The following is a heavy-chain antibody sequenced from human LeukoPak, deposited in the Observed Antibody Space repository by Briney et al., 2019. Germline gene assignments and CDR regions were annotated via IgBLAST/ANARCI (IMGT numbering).Heavy chain of an antibody. CDR1: GFTFSSYG. V-gene: IGHV3-33*01. Sequence: GGSLRLCCAASGFTFSSYGMHWVRQAPGKGLEWVAVIWYDGSNKYYADSVKGRFTISRDNSKNTLYLQMNSLRAEDTAEYYCARDREYYFDYWGQGTLVTVSS. J-gene: IGHJ4*02. CDR3: ARDREYYFDY. D-gene: IGHD3-10*01. CDR2: IWYDGSNK.